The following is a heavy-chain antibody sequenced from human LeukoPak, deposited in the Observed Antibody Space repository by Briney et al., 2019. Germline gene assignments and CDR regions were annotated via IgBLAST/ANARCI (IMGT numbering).Heavy chain of an antibody. Sequence: PSETLSLTCTVSGFTITYYYWNWIPQPAGKALEWIRRIYTSGSTDYKTSLKSRVNMSLDTPKNQLSLELSSVTAADTAVYYCARGISGTTGWHIKYYFDFWGQGTPVTVSS. CDR3: ARGISGTTGWHIKYYFDF. D-gene: IGHD1-7*01. CDR1: GFTITYYY. J-gene: IGHJ4*02. CDR2: IYTSGST. V-gene: IGHV4-4*07.